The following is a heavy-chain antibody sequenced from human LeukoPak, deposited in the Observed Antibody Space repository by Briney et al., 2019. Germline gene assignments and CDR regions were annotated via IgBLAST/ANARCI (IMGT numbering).Heavy chain of an antibody. V-gene: IGHV7-4-1*02. CDR3: ARVGGYLLYYYYYYYGMDV. D-gene: IGHD3-22*01. Sequence: ASVKVSCKASGHTFTSYAMNWVRQAPGQGLEWMGWINTNTGNPTYAQGFTGRFVFSLDTSVSTAYLQISSLKAEDTAVYYCARVGGYLLYYYYYYYGMDVWGQGTTVTVSS. CDR2: INTNTGNP. J-gene: IGHJ6*02. CDR1: GHTFTSYA.